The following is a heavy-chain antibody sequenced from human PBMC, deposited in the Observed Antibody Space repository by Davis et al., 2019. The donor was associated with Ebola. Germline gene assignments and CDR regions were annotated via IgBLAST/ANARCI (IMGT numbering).Heavy chain of an antibody. J-gene: IGHJ5*02. V-gene: IGHV4-34*01. Sequence: PSETLSLTCAVYGGSFSGYYWSWIRQPPGKGLEWIGEINHSGSTNYNPSLKSRVTISVDTSKNQFSLKLSSVTAADTAVYYCARRRIAARYNWFDPWGQGTLVTVSS. CDR2: INHSGST. CDR1: GGSFSGYY. D-gene: IGHD6-6*01. CDR3: ARRRIAARYNWFDP.